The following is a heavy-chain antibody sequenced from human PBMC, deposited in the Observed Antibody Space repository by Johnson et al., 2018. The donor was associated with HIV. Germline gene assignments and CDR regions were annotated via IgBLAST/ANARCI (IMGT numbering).Heavy chain of an antibody. CDR2: ISYDGSDK. CDR1: GFTFSSSG. J-gene: IGHJ3*02. Sequence: QVQLVESGGGVVHHGRSLRLSCVASGFTFSSSGMNWVRHAPGERLEWVAVISYDGSDKYYADSVKGRLTVSRDNSKNTLHLQMNSLRPEDTAVYYCARNSGNGLVLRGDAFDMWGQGTMVTVSS. D-gene: IGHD2-8*01. V-gene: IGHV3-30*03. CDR3: ARNSGNGLVLRGDAFDM.